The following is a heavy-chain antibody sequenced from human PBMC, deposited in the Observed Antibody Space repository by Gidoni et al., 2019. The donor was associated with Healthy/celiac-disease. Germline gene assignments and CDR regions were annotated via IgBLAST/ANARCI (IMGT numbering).Heavy chain of an antibody. J-gene: IGHJ4*02. CDR1: GFTFSSYE. V-gene: IGHV3-48*03. Sequence: EVQLVESGGGLVQPGGSLRLSCAASGFTFSSYEMNWVRQAPGKGLEWVSYISSSGSTIYYADSVKGRFTISRDNAKNSLYLQMNSLRAEDTAVYYCASTSSWLGVREESNDYWGQGTLVTVSS. D-gene: IGHD6-13*01. CDR2: ISSSGSTI. CDR3: ASTSSWLGVREESNDY.